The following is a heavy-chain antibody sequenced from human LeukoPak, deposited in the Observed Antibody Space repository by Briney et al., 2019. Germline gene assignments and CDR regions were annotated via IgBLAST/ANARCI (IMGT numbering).Heavy chain of an antibody. J-gene: IGHJ4*02. CDR3: ARGNGSGWYYFDY. Sequence: PSETLSLTCAVYGGSISGYYWSWIRQPPGKGLEWIGEINHSGSTNYNPSLKSRVTISVDTSKNQFSLKLSSVTAADTAVYYCARGNGSGWYYFDYWGQGTLVTVSS. V-gene: IGHV4-34*01. D-gene: IGHD6-19*01. CDR1: GGSISGYY. CDR2: INHSGST.